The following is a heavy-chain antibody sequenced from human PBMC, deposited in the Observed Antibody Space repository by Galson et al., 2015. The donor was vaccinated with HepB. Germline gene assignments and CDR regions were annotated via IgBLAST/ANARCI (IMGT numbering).Heavy chain of an antibody. CDR3: ARISEGPKWGSYYGSGSYYGATF. CDR2: ISSSSSYI. CDR1: GFTFSSYS. Sequence: SLRLSCAASGFTFSSYSMNWVRQAPGKGLEWVSSISSSSSYIYYADSVKGRFTISRDNAKNSLYLQMNSLRAEDTAVYYCARISEGPKWGSYYGSGSYYGATFWGQGTLVTVSS. D-gene: IGHD3-10*01. J-gene: IGHJ4*02. V-gene: IGHV3-21*01.